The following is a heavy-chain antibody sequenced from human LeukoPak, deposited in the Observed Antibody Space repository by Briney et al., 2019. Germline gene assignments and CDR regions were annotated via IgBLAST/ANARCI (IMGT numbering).Heavy chain of an antibody. CDR1: GFTFDDYA. CDR3: AKDITMIVGAQAFDY. V-gene: IGHV3-9*01. D-gene: IGHD3-22*01. Sequence: PGGSLRLSCAASGFTFDDYAMHWVRQAPGKGLEWVSGISWNSGSIGYADSVKGRFTISRDNAKNSLYLQMNSLRAEDTALYYCAKDITMIVGAQAFDYWGQGTLVTVSS. CDR2: ISWNSGSI. J-gene: IGHJ4*02.